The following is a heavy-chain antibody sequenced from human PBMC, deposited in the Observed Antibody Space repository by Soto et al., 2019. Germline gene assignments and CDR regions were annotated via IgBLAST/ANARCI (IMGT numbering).Heavy chain of an antibody. CDR2: IDHSGTT. Sequence: PSETLSLTCAVYGESFSGYYCSWIRQPPGKGLEWIGDIDHSGTTHYNPSLKNRVTILIDTSKKHFSLNLTSVTAADTAAYFCTRGRPPRYWGQGTLVTVSS. J-gene: IGHJ4*02. CDR3: TRGRPPRY. V-gene: IGHV4-34*01. CDR1: GESFSGYY.